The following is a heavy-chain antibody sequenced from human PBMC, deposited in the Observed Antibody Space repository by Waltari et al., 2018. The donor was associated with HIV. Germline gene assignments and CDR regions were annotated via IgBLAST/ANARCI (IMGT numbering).Heavy chain of an antibody. D-gene: IGHD2-21*01. CDR1: GGSLGPSY. V-gene: IGHV4-34*02. J-gene: IGHJ6*02. CDR2: INPSGGT. CDR3: AGIVHRASYSMDV. Sequence: QVQLQQWGAGLLKPSETLSVTCTVSGGSLGPSYWNWVRHFPGKGLEWIGEINPSGGTTYKPSLKSRVTISRDWSKNLFSLKLTSVTAADTALYYCAGIVHRASYSMDVWGQGTTVTVSS.